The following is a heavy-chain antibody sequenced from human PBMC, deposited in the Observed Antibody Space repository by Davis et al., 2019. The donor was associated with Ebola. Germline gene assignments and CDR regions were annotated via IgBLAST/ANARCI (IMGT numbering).Heavy chain of an antibody. Sequence: PGGSLRLSCAASGFTFSSYAMSWVRQAPGKGLEWVSAISGSGGSTYYADSVKGRFTISRDNSKNTLYLQMNSLRAEDTAVYYCAKDSILTIAVAGTPLDYWGQGTLVTVSS. J-gene: IGHJ4*02. CDR2: ISGSGGST. CDR1: GFTFSSYA. CDR3: AKDSILTIAVAGTPLDY. V-gene: IGHV3-23*01. D-gene: IGHD6-19*01.